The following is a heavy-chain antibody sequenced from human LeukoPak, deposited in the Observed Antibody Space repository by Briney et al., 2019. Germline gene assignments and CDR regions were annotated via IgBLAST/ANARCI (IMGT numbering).Heavy chain of an antibody. Sequence: GASVKVSCKASGGTFSSYAISWVRQAPGQGLEWMGGIIPIFGTANYAQKFQGRVTITADESTSTAYMGLSSLRDEDTAVYYCARDRGYYDSSGYYSGWGQGTLVTVSS. CDR3: ARDRGYYDSSGYYSG. CDR2: IIPIFGTA. J-gene: IGHJ4*02. V-gene: IGHV1-69*01. CDR1: GGTFSSYA. D-gene: IGHD3-22*01.